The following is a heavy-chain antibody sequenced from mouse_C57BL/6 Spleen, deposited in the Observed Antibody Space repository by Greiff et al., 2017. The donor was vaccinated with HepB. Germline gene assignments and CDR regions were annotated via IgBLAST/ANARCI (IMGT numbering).Heavy chain of an antibody. D-gene: IGHD1-1*01. Sequence: QVQLQQPGAELVKPGASVKLSCKASGYTFTSYWMHWVKQRPGQGLEWIGMIHPNSGSTNYNEKFKSKATLTVDKSSSTAYMQLSSLTSEDSAVYYCAREVVAMDYFDYWGQGTTLTVSS. CDR2: IHPNSGST. V-gene: IGHV1-64*01. CDR1: GYTFTSYW. CDR3: AREVVAMDYFDY. J-gene: IGHJ2*01.